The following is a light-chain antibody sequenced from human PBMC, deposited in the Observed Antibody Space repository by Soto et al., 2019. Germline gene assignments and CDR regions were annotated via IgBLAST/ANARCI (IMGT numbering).Light chain of an antibody. CDR3: QHYNSYLEA. V-gene: IGKV3-15*01. CDR1: QSVSIL. Sequence: IVMTQSPATQTVSPVEKTTLSCRASQSVSILLAWYQQKPGQAPRLLIHGATTRATGIPARFSGSGSGTEFTLTISSLQPDDFATYYCQHYNSYLEAFGHGTIVDIK. J-gene: IGKJ3*01. CDR2: GAT.